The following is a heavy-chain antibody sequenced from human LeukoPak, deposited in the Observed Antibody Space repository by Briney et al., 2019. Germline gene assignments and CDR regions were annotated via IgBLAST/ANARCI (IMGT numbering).Heavy chain of an antibody. J-gene: IGHJ3*02. CDR3: ASLGGYYESSSYSQLDAFDI. CDR2: VRHSGTA. Sequence: PSETLSLTCTVSNGSISNYFWSWIRQPPGKGLEWIGYVRHSGTANYNPSLMSRVNISIDTSEHRLSLKLSSVTAADTALYYCASLGGYYESSSYSQLDAFDIWGQGTMVTVSS. CDR1: NGSISNYF. D-gene: IGHD3-22*01. V-gene: IGHV4-59*01.